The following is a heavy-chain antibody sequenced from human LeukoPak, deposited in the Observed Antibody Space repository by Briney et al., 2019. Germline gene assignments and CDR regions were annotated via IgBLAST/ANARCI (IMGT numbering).Heavy chain of an antibody. CDR1: GYSISSGDYY. D-gene: IGHD6-13*01. CDR2: IYYSGST. V-gene: IGHV4-30-4*08. J-gene: IGHJ4*02. CDR3: ARDREAAAGYIDY. Sequence: SETLSLTCTVSGYSISSGDYYWSWIRQPPGKGLEWIGYIYYSGSTYYNPSLKSRVTISVDTSKNRFSLKLSSVTAADTAVYYCARDREAAAGYIDYWGQGTLVTVSS.